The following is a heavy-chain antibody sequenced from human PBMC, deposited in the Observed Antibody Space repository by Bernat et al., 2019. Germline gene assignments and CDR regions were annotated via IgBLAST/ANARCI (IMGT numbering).Heavy chain of an antibody. CDR2: IGTAGDP. Sequence: EVQLVESGGGLVQPGGSLRLSCAASGFTFSSYDMHWVRQATGKGLEWVSAIGTAGDPYYPGSVKGRFTISRENAKNSLYLQMNSLRAGDTAVYYCARSYGSSWPGRYWYFDLWGRGTLVTVSS. V-gene: IGHV3-13*05. CDR1: GFTFSSYD. D-gene: IGHD6-13*01. J-gene: IGHJ2*01. CDR3: ARSYGSSWPGRYWYFDL.